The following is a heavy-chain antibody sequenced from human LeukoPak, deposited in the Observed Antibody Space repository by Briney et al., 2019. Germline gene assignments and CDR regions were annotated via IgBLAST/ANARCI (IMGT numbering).Heavy chain of an antibody. CDR1: GGSISSGGYY. Sequence: SETLSLTCTVSGGSISSGGYYWSWIRPHPGKGLEWIGNTYYSGSTYYNPSLKSRVTISVDTSKNQFSLQLSSVTAADTAVYYCARVSGGYGGYWGQGTLVTVSS. CDR2: TYYSGST. J-gene: IGHJ4*02. D-gene: IGHD5-12*01. V-gene: IGHV4-31*03. CDR3: ARVSGGYGGY.